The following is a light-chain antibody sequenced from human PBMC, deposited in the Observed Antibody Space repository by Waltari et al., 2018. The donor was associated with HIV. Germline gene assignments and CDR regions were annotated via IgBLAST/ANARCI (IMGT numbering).Light chain of an antibody. Sequence: QSVLTQPPSASGTPGQRVTISCSGGSSNIGNNHVYWYQQFPGTAPKLLIYRNNQRPSGVRDRFSGSKSGTSASLVISGLRSEDEADYYCAAWEDSLSGVFGGGTKVTVL. CDR3: AAWEDSLSGV. V-gene: IGLV1-47*01. CDR1: SSNIGNNH. CDR2: RNN. J-gene: IGLJ2*01.